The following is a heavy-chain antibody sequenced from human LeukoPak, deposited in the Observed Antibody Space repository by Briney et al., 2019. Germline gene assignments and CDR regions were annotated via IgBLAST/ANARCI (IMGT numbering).Heavy chain of an antibody. J-gene: IGHJ3*02. CDR3: ASYYYDSSGYWVHAFDI. CDR2: ISSSGRTI. CDR1: GFPFSSYG. V-gene: IGHV3-48*04. Sequence: GGSLRLSCAASGFPFSSYGMHWVRQAPGKGLEWVSYISSSGRTIYNADPVKGRFTISRDNAKNSLYLQMNSLRAEDTAVYYCASYYYDSSGYWVHAFDIWGQGTMVTVSS. D-gene: IGHD3-22*01.